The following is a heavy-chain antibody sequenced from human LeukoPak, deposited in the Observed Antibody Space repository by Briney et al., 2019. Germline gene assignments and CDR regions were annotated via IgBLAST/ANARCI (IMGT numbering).Heavy chain of an antibody. J-gene: IGHJ4*02. CDR1: GFTFSSYE. CDR3: ARTKYYDYVWGSYRGGFDY. D-gene: IGHD3-16*02. Sequence: GGSLRLSCAASGFTFSSYEMNWVRQAPGKGLEWVSYISSSGSTIYYADSVKGRFTISRDNAKNSLYLQMNSLRAEDTAVYYCARTKYYDYVWGSYRGGFDYWGQGTLDTVSS. CDR2: ISSSGSTI. V-gene: IGHV3-48*03.